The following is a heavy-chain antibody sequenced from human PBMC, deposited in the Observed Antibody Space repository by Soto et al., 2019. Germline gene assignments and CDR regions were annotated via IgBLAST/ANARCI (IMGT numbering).Heavy chain of an antibody. CDR2: INPSGGST. J-gene: IGHJ4*02. CDR3: ARGLGDDFWSGYYTGEFFDY. CDR1: GYTFTSYY. D-gene: IGHD3-3*01. V-gene: IGHV1-46*01. Sequence: ASVKVSCKASGYTFTSYYMHWVRQAPGQGLEWMGIINPSGGSTSYAQKFQGRVTMTRDTSTSTVYMELSSLRSEDTAVYYCARGLGDDFWSGYYTGEFFDYWGQGTLVTVS.